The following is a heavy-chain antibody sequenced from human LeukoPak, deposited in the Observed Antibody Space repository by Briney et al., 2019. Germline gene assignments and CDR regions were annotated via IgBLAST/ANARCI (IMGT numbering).Heavy chain of an antibody. CDR3: TREGYYYDSSGSTVIYYYYYMDV. J-gene: IGHJ6*03. Sequence: GGSLRLSCTASGFTFGDYAMSWFRQAPGKGLEWVGFIRNKAYDGTTEYAASVKGRFTISRDDFKSIAYLQMNSLKTEDTAVYYCTREGYYYDSSGSTVIYYYYYMDVWGKGTTVTVSS. D-gene: IGHD3-22*01. CDR1: GFTFGDYA. CDR2: IRNKAYDGTT. V-gene: IGHV3-49*03.